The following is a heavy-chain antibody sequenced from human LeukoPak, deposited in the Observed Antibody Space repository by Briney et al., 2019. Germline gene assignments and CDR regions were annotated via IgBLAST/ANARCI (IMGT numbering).Heavy chain of an antibody. Sequence: SETLSLTCTVSGGSISSYYWSWIRQPPGKGLEWIGYIYYSGSTNYNPSLKSRVTISVDTSKNQFSLRLSSVTAADTAVYHCARESDYGDYAYFDYWGQGTLVTVSS. CDR2: IYYSGST. D-gene: IGHD4-17*01. CDR3: ARESDYGDYAYFDY. J-gene: IGHJ4*02. CDR1: GGSISSYY. V-gene: IGHV4-59*01.